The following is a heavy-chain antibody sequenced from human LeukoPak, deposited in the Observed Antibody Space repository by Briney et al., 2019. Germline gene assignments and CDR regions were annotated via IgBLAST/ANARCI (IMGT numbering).Heavy chain of an antibody. Sequence: GASVKVSCNASGYSFTSYSISRVRQAPGQGLEWVGSISPYNGNTNYAQKLQGRVTMTTDTSTSTAYMDLRSLRSDDTALYYCATSITLLRGVIISGDWFDPWGQGTLVTVSS. J-gene: IGHJ5*02. D-gene: IGHD3-10*01. V-gene: IGHV1-18*01. CDR2: ISPYNGNT. CDR1: GYSFTSYS. CDR3: ATSITLLRGVIISGDWFDP.